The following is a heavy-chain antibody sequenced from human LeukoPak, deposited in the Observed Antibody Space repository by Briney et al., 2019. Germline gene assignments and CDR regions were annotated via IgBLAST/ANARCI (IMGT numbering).Heavy chain of an antibody. CDR2: SSTSSTYM. CDR1: GFTFSSYS. J-gene: IGHJ4*02. CDR3: ARAMSFYYGSAFDY. V-gene: IGHV3-21*01. Sequence: GGSLRLSCAASGFTFSSYSMNWVRQAPGKGLEWVSSSSTSSTYMYYADSVKGRFTISRDNAKSSLYLQMNSLRAEDTAVYYCARAMSFYYGSAFDYWGQGTLVTVSS. D-gene: IGHD3-10*01.